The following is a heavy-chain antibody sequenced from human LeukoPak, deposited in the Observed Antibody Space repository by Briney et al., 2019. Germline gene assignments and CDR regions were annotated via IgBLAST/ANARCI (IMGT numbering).Heavy chain of an antibody. CDR2: IIPIFGTA. V-gene: IGHV1-69*05. Sequence: SVKVSCKASGGTFSSYAISWVRQAPGQGLEWMGGIIPIFGTANYAQKLQGRVTMTTDTSTSTAYMELRSLRSDDTAVYYCARVRPGGYYDSSGYYEIDYWGQGTLVTVSS. CDR1: GGTFSSYA. J-gene: IGHJ4*02. D-gene: IGHD3-22*01. CDR3: ARVRPGGYYDSSGYYEIDY.